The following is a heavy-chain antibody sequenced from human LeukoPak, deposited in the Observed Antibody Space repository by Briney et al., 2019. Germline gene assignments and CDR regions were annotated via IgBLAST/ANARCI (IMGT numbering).Heavy chain of an antibody. Sequence: SQTLSLTCAVSGGSISSGGYSWSWIRQPPGKGLEWIGYIYHSGSTYYNPSLKSRVTISVDRSKNQFSLKLSSVTAADTAVYYCAKPEDCTSCYGSYWYFDLWGRGTLVTVSS. V-gene: IGHV4-30-2*01. CDR1: GGSISSGGYS. CDR2: IYHSGST. J-gene: IGHJ2*01. CDR3: AKPEDCTSCYGSYWYFDL. D-gene: IGHD2-2*01.